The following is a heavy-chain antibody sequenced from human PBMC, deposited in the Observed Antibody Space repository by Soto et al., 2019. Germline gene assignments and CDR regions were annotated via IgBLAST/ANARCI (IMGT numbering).Heavy chain of an antibody. CDR1: GGSISRYY. Sequence: SETLSLTCAVSGGSISRYYWSWIRQPPGKGLEWIGYIYYSGSTNYNPSLKSRVTISVDTSKNEFSLKLSSVTAADTAVYYCARHVLSSERYYDLWSGYYTNCDYMDVWGQGTTVTGS. CDR3: ARHVLSSERYYDLWSGYYTNCDYMDV. CDR2: IYYSGST. D-gene: IGHD3-3*01. V-gene: IGHV4-59*08. J-gene: IGHJ6*03.